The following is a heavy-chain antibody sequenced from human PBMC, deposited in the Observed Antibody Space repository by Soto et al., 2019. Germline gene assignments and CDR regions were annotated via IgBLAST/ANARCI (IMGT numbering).Heavy chain of an antibody. D-gene: IGHD6-19*01. CDR3: ARHYSSGSRNWFDP. Sequence: SETLSLTCSASGGSINSGSYFWGWVRQPPGKGLEWIGSIYYSGSTYYNPSLRSRVTISVDTSKNRFSLKLSSVTAADTAVFYCARHYSSGSRNWFDPWGQGTLVTVSS. CDR1: GGSINSGSYF. V-gene: IGHV4-39*01. J-gene: IGHJ5*02. CDR2: IYYSGST.